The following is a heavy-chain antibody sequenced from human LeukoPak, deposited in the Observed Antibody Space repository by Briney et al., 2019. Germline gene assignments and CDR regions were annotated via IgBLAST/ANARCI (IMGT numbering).Heavy chain of an antibody. D-gene: IGHD3-9*01. Sequence: GGSLRLSCAASGFTFSRYSMNWVRQAPGKGLEWVSCISSSSSYIYYANSVKGRFTISRDNAKNSLYLQMNSLRAEDTTVYYCVRDYENLTGSKTRFHYWGQGTLVTVSS. J-gene: IGHJ4*02. CDR1: GFTFSRYS. CDR3: VRDYENLTGSKTRFHY. CDR2: ISSSSSYI. V-gene: IGHV3-21*01.